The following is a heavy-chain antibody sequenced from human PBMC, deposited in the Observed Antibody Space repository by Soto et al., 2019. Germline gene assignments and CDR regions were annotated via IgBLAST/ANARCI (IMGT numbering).Heavy chain of an antibody. Sequence: ASVKVSCKASGYTFTSYGISWVRQAPGQGLEWMGWISAYNGNTNYAQNLQGRVTMTTDXXXSXXXXXLXXLXXDDXAVYFCAAASTSGTYLYSFDYWGQGTLVTVSS. CDR2: ISAYNGNT. CDR1: GYTFTSYG. CDR3: AAASTSGTYLYSFDY. J-gene: IGHJ4*02. V-gene: IGHV1-18*04. D-gene: IGHD1-26*01.